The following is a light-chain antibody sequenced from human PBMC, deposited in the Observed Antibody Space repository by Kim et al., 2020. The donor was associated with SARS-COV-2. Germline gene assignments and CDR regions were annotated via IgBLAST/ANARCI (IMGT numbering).Light chain of an antibody. CDR2: EVS. Sequence: QSITISGTGTSSDVGSYNLVSWYQQHPGKAPKGMIYEVSKRPSGVSNRFSGSKSGNTASLTISGLQAEDEADYYCCSYAGSSTYVFGTGTKVTVL. J-gene: IGLJ1*01. CDR3: CSYAGSSTYV. CDR1: SSDVGSYNL. V-gene: IGLV2-23*02.